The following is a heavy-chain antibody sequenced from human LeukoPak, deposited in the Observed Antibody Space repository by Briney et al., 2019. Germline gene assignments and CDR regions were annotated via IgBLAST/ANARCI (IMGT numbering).Heavy chain of an antibody. V-gene: IGHV3-21*01. Sequence: PGGSLRLSCAASGFTFSSYSMNWVRQAPGKGLEWVSSISSSSSYIYYADSVKGRFTISRDNAKNSLYPQMNSLRAEDTAVYYCARGAPGAYCGGDCPDAFDSWGQGTMVTVSS. CDR3: ARGAPGAYCGGDCPDAFDS. D-gene: IGHD2-21*01. CDR2: ISSSSSYI. J-gene: IGHJ3*01. CDR1: GFTFSSYS.